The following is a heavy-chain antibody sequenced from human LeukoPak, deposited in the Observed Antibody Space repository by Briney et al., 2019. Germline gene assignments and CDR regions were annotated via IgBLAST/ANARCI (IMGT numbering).Heavy chain of an antibody. CDR2: IYYSGST. Sequence: SETLSLTCTVSGGSISRSGYYWGWIRQPPGKGLEWIGSIYYSGSTFYNPSFKSRLTISGDTSKNQFSLKLSSVTAADTAVYYCASNQWPNWYFDLWGRGALVTVSS. V-gene: IGHV4-39*07. CDR1: GGSISRSGYY. CDR3: ASNQWPNWYFDL. J-gene: IGHJ2*01. D-gene: IGHD6-19*01.